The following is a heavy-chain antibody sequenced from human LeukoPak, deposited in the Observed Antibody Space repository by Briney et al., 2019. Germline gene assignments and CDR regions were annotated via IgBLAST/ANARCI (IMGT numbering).Heavy chain of an antibody. D-gene: IGHD3-22*01. CDR2: IRYDGSNK. V-gene: IGHV3-30*02. J-gene: IGHJ3*02. CDR1: GFTFSSYG. Sequence: PGGSLRLSCAASGFTFSSYGMHWVRQAPGKWLEWVAFIRYDGSNKYYADSVKGRFTISRDTSKNTLYLQMNSLRAEDTAVYYCAKRWISTYYYDSSGYRRGAFDIWGQGTMVTVSS. CDR3: AKRWISTYYYDSSGYRRGAFDI.